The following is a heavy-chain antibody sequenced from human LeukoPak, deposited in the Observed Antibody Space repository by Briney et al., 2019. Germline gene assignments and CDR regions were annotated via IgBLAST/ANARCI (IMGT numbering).Heavy chain of an antibody. CDR2: INPNSGGT. Sequence: ASVKVSCKASGYTFTGYYMHWVRQAPGQGLEWMGWINPNSGGTNYAQKFQGRVTMTRDTSISTAYMELSRLRSDDTAVYYCARDLEGSSSWMGYWGQGTLVTVSS. CDR3: ARDLEGSSSWMGY. CDR1: GYTFTGYY. J-gene: IGHJ4*02. V-gene: IGHV1-2*02. D-gene: IGHD6-13*01.